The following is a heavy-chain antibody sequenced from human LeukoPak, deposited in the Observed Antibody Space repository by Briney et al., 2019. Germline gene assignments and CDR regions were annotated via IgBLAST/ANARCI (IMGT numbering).Heavy chain of an antibody. D-gene: IGHD6-19*01. V-gene: IGHV3-7*05. CDR1: GFTFSMYW. CDR3: ARHIAVTGRAFDY. Sequence: PGGSLRLSCAASGFTFSMYWMSWVRQAPGRGLEWVASIKHDGSERYYVDSVKGRFSISRDNAKNSLYLQMKSERAGHSAIYYCARHIAVTGRAFDYWGQGTLVTVSS. J-gene: IGHJ4*02. CDR2: IKHDGSER.